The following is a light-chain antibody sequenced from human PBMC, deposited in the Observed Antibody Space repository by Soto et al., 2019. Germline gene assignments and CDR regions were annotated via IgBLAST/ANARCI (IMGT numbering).Light chain of an antibody. Sequence: QSVLTQPPSASGSPGQSVTISCTGTSSDVGGYNFVSWFQQHPGKAPKLMIYEVSQRPSGVPDRFSGSKSGNTASLTVSGLQAEDEADYYCSSLGFFGTGTKVT. V-gene: IGLV2-8*01. CDR3: SSLGF. J-gene: IGLJ1*01. CDR1: SSDVGGYNF. CDR2: EVS.